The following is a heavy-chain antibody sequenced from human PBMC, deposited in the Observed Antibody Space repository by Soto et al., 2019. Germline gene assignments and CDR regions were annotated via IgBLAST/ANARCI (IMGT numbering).Heavy chain of an antibody. Sequence: QVTLKESGPVLVKPTETLTLTCTVSGFSLSHARMTVSWIRQPPGKALEWLAHIFSNDEKSYSTSLKTRLTISKDTSKSQVVLSMINMDPVDTATYYCAWAATYYSGSGKYYFDYWGQGTLVTVSS. CDR1: GFSLSHARMT. D-gene: IGHD3-10*01. CDR2: IFSNDEK. V-gene: IGHV2-26*01. J-gene: IGHJ4*02. CDR3: AWAATYYSGSGKYYFDY.